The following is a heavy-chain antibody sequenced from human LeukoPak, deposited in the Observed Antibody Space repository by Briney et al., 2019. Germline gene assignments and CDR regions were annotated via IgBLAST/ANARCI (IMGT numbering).Heavy chain of an antibody. V-gene: IGHV1-18*01. J-gene: IGHJ4*02. CDR1: GYTFTSYG. CDR2: ISAYNGNT. D-gene: IGHD2-2*01. CDR3: ARAGYCSSTSCYRDFDY. Sequence: ASVKVSCKASGYTFTSYGISWVRQAPGQELEWMGWISAYNGNTNYAQKLQGRVTMTTDTSTSTAYMELRSLRSDDTAVYYRARAGYCSSTSCYRDFDYWGQGTLVTVSS.